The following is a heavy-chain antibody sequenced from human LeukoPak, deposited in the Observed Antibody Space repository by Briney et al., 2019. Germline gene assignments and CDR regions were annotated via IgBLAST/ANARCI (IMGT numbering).Heavy chain of an antibody. CDR1: GGSFSGYY. Sequence: PSETLSLTCAVYGGSFSGYYWSWIRQPPGKGLEWIGEINHSGSTNYNPSLKSRVTISVDTSKNQFSLKLSSVTAADTAVYYCARHRVTFFDYWGQGTLVTVSS. J-gene: IGHJ4*02. CDR3: ARHRVTFFDY. CDR2: INHSGST. D-gene: IGHD4-23*01. V-gene: IGHV4-34*01.